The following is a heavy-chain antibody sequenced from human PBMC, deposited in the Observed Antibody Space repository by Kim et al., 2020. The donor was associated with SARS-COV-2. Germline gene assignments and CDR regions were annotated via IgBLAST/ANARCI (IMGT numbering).Heavy chain of an antibody. CDR1: GFTFSSYG. V-gene: IGHV3-30*18. CDR2: ISYDGSNK. CDR3: AKEGGTAMVGGMDG. D-gene: IGHD5-18*01. J-gene: IGHJ6*02. Sequence: GGSLRLSCAASGFTFSSYGMHWVRQAPGKGLEWVAVISYDGSNKYYADSVKGRFTISRDNSKNTLYLQMNSLRAEDTAVYYCAKEGGTAMVGGMDGWGQG.